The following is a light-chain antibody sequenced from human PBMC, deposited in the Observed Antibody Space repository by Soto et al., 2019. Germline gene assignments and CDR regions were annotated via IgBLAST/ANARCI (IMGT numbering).Light chain of an antibody. CDR2: GAS. CDR1: QSVSSSY. CDR3: KQYGSSPTWT. Sequence: EIVLTQSPGTLSLSPGERATLSCRASQSVSSSYLAWYQQKPGQAPRLLIYGASSRAPGIPDRFSGSGSGTDFTLTISRLEPEDFAVYYCKQYGSSPTWTFGQGTKVEIK. V-gene: IGKV3-20*01. J-gene: IGKJ1*01.